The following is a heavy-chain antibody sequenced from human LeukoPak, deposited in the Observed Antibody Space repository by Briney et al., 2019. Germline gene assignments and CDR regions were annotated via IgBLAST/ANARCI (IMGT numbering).Heavy chain of an antibody. D-gene: IGHD6-19*01. CDR1: GGTFSSYA. CDR2: IIPIFGTA. CDR3: AAATIAVAGYNWFDP. V-gene: IGHV1-69*05. J-gene: IGHJ5*02. Sequence: VASVKVSCKASGGTFSSYAISWVRQAPGQGLEWMGGIIPIFGTANYAQKFEGRVTITTDESTSTAYMELSSLRSEDTAVYCCAAATIAVAGYNWFDPWGQGTLVTVSS.